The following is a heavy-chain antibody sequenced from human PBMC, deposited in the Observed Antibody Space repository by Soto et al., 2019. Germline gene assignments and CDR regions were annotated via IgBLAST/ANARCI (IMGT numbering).Heavy chain of an antibody. J-gene: IGHJ5*02. V-gene: IGHV4-34*01. D-gene: IGHD4-4*01. CDR3: ARGRRSLTTVTRALVWFDP. CDR1: GGSFSGYY. Sequence: SETLSLTCAVYGGSFSGYYWSWIRQPPGKGLEWIGEINHSGSTNYNPSLKSRVTISVDTSKNQFSLKLSSVTAADTAVYYCARGRRSLTTVTRALVWFDPWGQGTLVTVSS. CDR2: INHSGST.